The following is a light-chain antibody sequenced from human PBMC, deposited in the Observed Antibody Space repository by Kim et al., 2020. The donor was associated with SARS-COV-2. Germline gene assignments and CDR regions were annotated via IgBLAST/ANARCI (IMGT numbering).Light chain of an antibody. CDR3: QAWDSSTAV. V-gene: IGLV3-1*01. CDR1: ELGDKY. CDR2: QDS. J-gene: IGLJ2*01. Sequence: SYELTQPPSVSVSPGQTATVTCSGDELGDKYACWYQQKPGQSPVLVIYQDSKRPSGVPGRFSGSNSGNTATLTISGTQAMDEADYYCQAWDSSTAVFGGGTQLTVL.